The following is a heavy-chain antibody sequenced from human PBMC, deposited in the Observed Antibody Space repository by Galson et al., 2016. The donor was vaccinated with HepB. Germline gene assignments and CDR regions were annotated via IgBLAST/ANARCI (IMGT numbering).Heavy chain of an antibody. D-gene: IGHD6-13*01. CDR1: GFTFSAYG. V-gene: IGHV3-33*01. Sequence: SLRLSCAASGFTFSAYGMHWVRQAPGKRLEWVATIWYDVIKRYHADSVKGRFTISRDNSKNTLSPQMNSLRAEDTAVYYCARADSRSYASRWSLDYWGQGTLVTVSS. CDR3: ARADSRSYASRWSLDY. J-gene: IGHJ4*02. CDR2: IWYDVIKR.